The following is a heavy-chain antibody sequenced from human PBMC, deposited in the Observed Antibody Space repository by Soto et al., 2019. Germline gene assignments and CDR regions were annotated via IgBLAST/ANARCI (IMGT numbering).Heavy chain of an antibody. J-gene: IGHJ6*02. Sequence: QVQLVQSGAEVKKPGSSVKVSCKASGGTFSSYAISWVRQAPGQGLEWMGGIIPIFGTANYAQKFQGRVTITADECTSTAYMELSSLRSADTAGYYCASAFWSGYYRYYYCMDVWGQGTTVTVSS. D-gene: IGHD3-3*01. V-gene: IGHV1-69*01. CDR1: GGTFSSYA. CDR3: ASAFWSGYYRYYYCMDV. CDR2: IIPIFGTA.